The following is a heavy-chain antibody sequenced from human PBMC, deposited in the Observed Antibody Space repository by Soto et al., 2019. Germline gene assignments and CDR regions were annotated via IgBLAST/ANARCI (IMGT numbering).Heavy chain of an antibody. V-gene: IGHV2-70*01. Sequence: VRTLVNPTQTLTLTCTFSGFSLSTSGMCVSWIRQPPGKALEWLALIDWDDDKYYSTSLKTRLTISKDTSKNQVVLTVTNMDTVDTATYYCARISRSSSLGAFDIWGQGTMVTVSS. CDR1: GFSLSTSGMC. CDR3: ARISRSSSLGAFDI. D-gene: IGHD6-6*01. CDR2: IDWDDDK. J-gene: IGHJ3*02.